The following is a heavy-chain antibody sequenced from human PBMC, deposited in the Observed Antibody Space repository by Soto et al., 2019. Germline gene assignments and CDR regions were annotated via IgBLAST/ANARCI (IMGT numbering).Heavy chain of an antibody. D-gene: IGHD2-15*01. V-gene: IGHV4-39*01. CDR3: ARQGSRAFDI. Sequence: QLQLQESGPGLVEPSETLSLTCTVSGGSISTSVYYWGWIRQPPGRGLEWMANIYYSGSAYYNPSPKSRVSTSVDTSKNQFSLKLRSVTAADTAVYYCARQGSRAFDIWGQGTMVTVSS. J-gene: IGHJ3*02. CDR1: GGSISTSVYY. CDR2: IYYSGSA.